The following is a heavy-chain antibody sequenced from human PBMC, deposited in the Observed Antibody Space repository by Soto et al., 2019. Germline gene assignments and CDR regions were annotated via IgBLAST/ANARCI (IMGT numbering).Heavy chain of an antibody. Sequence: PSGPLSLTCTCSGASINSGDYYWSWILQPPGKGLEGVGHIYYSGSTYYNPSLKSRAGISVASSKSQVSLKLTSVTAADTAVYFCARILMNYYLLDYWGQGALVTGSS. V-gene: IGHV4-30-4*01. CDR3: ARILMNYYLLDY. J-gene: IGHJ4*02. CDR2: IYYSGST. D-gene: IGHD3-10*01. CDR1: GASINSGDYY.